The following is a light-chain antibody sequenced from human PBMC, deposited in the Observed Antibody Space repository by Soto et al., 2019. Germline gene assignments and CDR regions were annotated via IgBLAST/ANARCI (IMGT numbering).Light chain of an antibody. J-gene: IGLJ1*01. CDR1: RSDIGDSNF. CDR2: EVN. V-gene: IGLV2-14*01. CDR3: ASFRSGTILV. Sequence: QSVLTQPASVSGSAGQPVTISCTGPRSDIGDSNFISWYQHSPGKAPRLLIYEVNNRPSGVSRRFSGSKAGNTASLTISGLLDDDEADYFCASFRSGTILVFGSGTKVTVL.